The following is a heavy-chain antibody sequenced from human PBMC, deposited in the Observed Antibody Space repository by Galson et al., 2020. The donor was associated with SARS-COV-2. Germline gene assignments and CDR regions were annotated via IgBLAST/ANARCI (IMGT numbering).Heavy chain of an antibody. CDR3: ARQILTGYYSFYYFDF. Sequence: SETLSLTCTVSGGSITSGSYYWSWIRQPSGKGLEWIGRIYTSGSTNYNPSLKSRVTMSVDTSRNQFSLKLSSVTAADTAVYYCARQILTGYYSFYYFDFWGQGTLVTVSS. CDR1: GGSITSGSYY. D-gene: IGHD3-9*01. V-gene: IGHV4-61*02. J-gene: IGHJ4*02. CDR2: IYTSGST.